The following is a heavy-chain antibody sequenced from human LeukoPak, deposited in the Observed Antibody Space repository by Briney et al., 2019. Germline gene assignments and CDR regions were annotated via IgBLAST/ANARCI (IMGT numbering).Heavy chain of an antibody. CDR3: AKEGYSSSTYYYYYMDV. V-gene: IGHV3-23*01. D-gene: IGHD6-6*01. CDR1: GFTFSSYA. J-gene: IGHJ6*03. CDR2: LSGSGGST. Sequence: GGSLRLSCAASGFTFSSYAMSLVRQAPGKGLEWVSALSGSGGSTYYADSVKGRFTISRDNSKNTLYLQMNSLRAEDTAVYYCAKEGYSSSTYYYYYMDVWGKGTTVTVSS.